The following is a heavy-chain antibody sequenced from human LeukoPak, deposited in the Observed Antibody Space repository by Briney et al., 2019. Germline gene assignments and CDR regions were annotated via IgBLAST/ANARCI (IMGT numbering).Heavy chain of an antibody. J-gene: IGHJ4*02. CDR1: GGTFSSYA. Sequence: SVKVSCKASGGTFSSYAISWVRQAPGQGLEWMGRIIPIFGTANYAQKFQGRVTITTDESTSTAYMELSSLRSEDTAVYYCAVGMRDGYNFYDYWGQGTLVTVSS. CDR3: AVGMRDGYNFYDY. D-gene: IGHD5-24*01. V-gene: IGHV1-69*05. CDR2: IIPIFGTA.